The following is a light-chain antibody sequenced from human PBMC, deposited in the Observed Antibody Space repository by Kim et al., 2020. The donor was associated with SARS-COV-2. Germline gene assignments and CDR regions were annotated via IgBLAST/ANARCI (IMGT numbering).Light chain of an antibody. CDR1: QYIRTY. V-gene: IGKV3-15*01. Sequence: ETVMTQSPATLSVSPGETATLSCRASQYIRTYLAWYQQKPGQAPRLLIYGASTRATGIPARFSGSGSGTEFTLTISSLQSEDFALYYCQQYNNWPPNTFGQGTKLEI. J-gene: IGKJ2*01. CDR3: QQYNNWPPNT. CDR2: GAS.